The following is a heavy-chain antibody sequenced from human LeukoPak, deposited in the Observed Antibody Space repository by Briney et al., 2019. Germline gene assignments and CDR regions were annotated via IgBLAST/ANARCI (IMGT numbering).Heavy chain of an antibody. CDR2: IYYGGGT. D-gene: IGHD3-16*01. CDR1: GGSISSSTYY. CDR3: ARKGGAFDI. J-gene: IGHJ3*02. Sequence: PSETLSLTCTVSGGSISSSTYYWGWIRQPPGKGLEWIGRIYYGGGTYYTPSLKIRVTISVDTSKNQFSLKLSSVTAADTAVYYCARKGGAFDIWGQGTMVTVSS. V-gene: IGHV4-39*01.